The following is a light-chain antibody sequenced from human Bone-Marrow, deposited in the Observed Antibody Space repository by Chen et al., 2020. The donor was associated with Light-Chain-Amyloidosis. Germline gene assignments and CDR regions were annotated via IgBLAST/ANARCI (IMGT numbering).Light chain of an antibody. J-gene: IGLJ1*01. CDR1: SGDVGTYNY. Sequence: QSALTQPASVSGSPGPSITISCTGTSGDVGTYNYVSWYQQHPGKAPKVMIYAVSNRPSGVSIRFSGSKSGTTASLTIAGLQAEDESDYYCSSFTSSSSYVFGPGTKVTVL. V-gene: IGLV2-14*01. CDR2: AVS. CDR3: SSFTSSSSYV.